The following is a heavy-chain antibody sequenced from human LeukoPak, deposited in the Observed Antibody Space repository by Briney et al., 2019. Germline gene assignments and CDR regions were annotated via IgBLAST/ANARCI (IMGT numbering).Heavy chain of an antibody. CDR3: ARGPTPSYYYGSGSYYSLDF. Sequence: GGSLRLSCAASGFTFNSYWMSWVRQTPGKGLEWVANRKQDGSEKYYVGSVKGRFTVSRDNAKSSLFLQMNSLRVEDTAVYYCARGPTPSYYYGSGSYYSLDFWGQGTLVTVSS. D-gene: IGHD3-10*01. V-gene: IGHV3-7*01. J-gene: IGHJ4*02. CDR2: RKQDGSEK. CDR1: GFTFNSYW.